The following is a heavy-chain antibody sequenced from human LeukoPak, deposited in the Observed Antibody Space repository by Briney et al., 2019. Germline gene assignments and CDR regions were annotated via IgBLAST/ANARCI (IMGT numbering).Heavy chain of an antibody. CDR3: ARGDPHADL. Sequence: PGGSLRLSCAASGFYLSTYEMSWVRQAPGKGLEWIADITISGHTKNYADSVKGRFSISRDNARTSLYLQMRSLRVEDTGVYYCARGDPHADLWGQGALVTVSS. D-gene: IGHD5-24*01. V-gene: IGHV3-48*03. CDR1: GFYLSTYE. J-gene: IGHJ5*02. CDR2: ITISGHTK.